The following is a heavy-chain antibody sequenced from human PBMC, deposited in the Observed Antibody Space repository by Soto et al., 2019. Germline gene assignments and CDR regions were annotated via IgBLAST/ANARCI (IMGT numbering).Heavy chain of an antibody. CDR3: ARHPYHYGDYGLDY. CDR1: GGSISSSSYY. D-gene: IGHD4-17*01. CDR2: IYYSGST. Sequence: SETLSLTCTVSGGSISSSSYYWGWIRQPPGKGLEWIGSIYYSGSTYYNPSLKSRVTISVDTSKNQFSLKLSSVTAADTAVYYCARHPYHYGDYGLDYWGQGTLVTVSS. J-gene: IGHJ4*02. V-gene: IGHV4-39*01.